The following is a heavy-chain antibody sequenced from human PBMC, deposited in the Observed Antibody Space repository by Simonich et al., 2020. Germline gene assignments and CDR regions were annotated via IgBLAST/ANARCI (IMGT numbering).Heavy chain of an antibody. CDR2: ISSSSSYI. CDR1: GFTFSSYS. D-gene: IGHD6-13*01. V-gene: IGHV3-21*01. Sequence: EVQLVESGGGLVKPGGSLRLSCAASGFTFSSYSMNWVRQAPGKGLEWVQSISSSSSYIYYADSVKGRFTISRDNAKNSLYLQMNSLRAEDTAVYYCARARGDSSSWYFDYWGQGTLVTVSS. CDR3: ARARGDSSSWYFDY. J-gene: IGHJ4*02.